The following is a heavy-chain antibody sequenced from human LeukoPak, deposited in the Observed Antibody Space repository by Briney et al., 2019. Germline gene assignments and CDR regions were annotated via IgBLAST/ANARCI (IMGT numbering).Heavy chain of an antibody. CDR2: IYYSGNT. D-gene: IGHD1-26*01. CDR3: ARDQSSGSSSYYYGMDV. J-gene: IGHJ6*02. V-gene: IGHV4-59*01. Sequence: SETLALTCTVSGGSISTYYWSWIRQPPGKGLEGIGYIYYSGNTNYNPSLRSRVTMSLDTSRNQFSLKLTSVTAADTAVYYCARDQSSGSSSYYYGMDVWGPGATVTVSS. CDR1: GGSISTYY.